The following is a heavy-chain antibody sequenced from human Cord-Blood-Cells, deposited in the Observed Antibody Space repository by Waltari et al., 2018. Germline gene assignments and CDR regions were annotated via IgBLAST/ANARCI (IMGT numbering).Heavy chain of an antibody. CDR3: ARQGSSSWFWFDP. CDR1: GGSISSSSYY. V-gene: IGHV4-39*01. D-gene: IGHD6-13*01. Sequence: QLQLQESGAGLVKPSETLSLTCTVSGGSISSSSYYWGWIRLPPGKGLEWIGSIYYSGSTYYNPSLKSRVTISVDTSKNQFSLKLSSVTAADTAVYYCARQGSSSWFWFDPWGQGTLVTVSS. J-gene: IGHJ5*02. CDR2: IYYSGST.